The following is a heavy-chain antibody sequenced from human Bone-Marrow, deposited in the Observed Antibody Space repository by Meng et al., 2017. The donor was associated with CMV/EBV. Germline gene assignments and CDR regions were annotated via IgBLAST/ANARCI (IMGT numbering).Heavy chain of an antibody. D-gene: IGHD1-1*01. CDR2: INPSGGST. CDR1: GFTFMSAYY. V-gene: IGHV1-46*01. CDR3: ARGQLGGPLQH. Sequence: ASVKVSCKASGFTFMSAYYMHWVRQAPGQGLEWMGIINPSGGSTSYAQKFQGRVTMTTDTSTSTAYMELRSLRSDDTAVYYCARGQLGGPLQHWGQGTLVTVSS. J-gene: IGHJ1*01.